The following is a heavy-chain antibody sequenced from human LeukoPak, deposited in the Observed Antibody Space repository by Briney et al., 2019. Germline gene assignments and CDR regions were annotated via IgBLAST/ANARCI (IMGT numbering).Heavy chain of an antibody. CDR2: ILYTGRT. J-gene: IGHJ4*02. V-gene: IGHV4-39*01. CDR1: GDSISSSRFH. Sequence: SSETLSLTCTVSGDSISSSRFHWAWIRQPPGKGLEWIGSILYTGRTFYNPSLKSRVTISVDTSKNQFSLRLGSVTASDTAVYYCARRDVGATIDYWGQGTLVTVSS. D-gene: IGHD1-26*01. CDR3: ARRDVGATIDY.